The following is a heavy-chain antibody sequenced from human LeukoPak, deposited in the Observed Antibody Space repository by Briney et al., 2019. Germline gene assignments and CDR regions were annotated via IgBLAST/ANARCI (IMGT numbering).Heavy chain of an antibody. V-gene: IGHV4-39*01. J-gene: IGHJ4*02. Sequence: PSETPSLTCTVSGGSISSSSYYWGWIRQPPGNGLEWIGSIYYSGSTYYNPSLKSRVTISVDTSKNQFSLKLSSVTAADTAVYYCARLHDSSGYYLSYFDYWGQGTLVTVSS. CDR3: ARLHDSSGYYLSYFDY. CDR1: GGSISSSSYY. D-gene: IGHD3-22*01. CDR2: IYYSGST.